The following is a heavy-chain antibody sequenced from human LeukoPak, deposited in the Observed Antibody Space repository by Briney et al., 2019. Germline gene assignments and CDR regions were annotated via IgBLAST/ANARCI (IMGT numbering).Heavy chain of an antibody. V-gene: IGHV5-51*01. D-gene: IGHD3/OR15-3a*01. Sequence: SLQISCKGSGYSFTSYWIGWVRQMPGKGLEWMGIIYPGDSDTRYSPSFQGQVPISADKSISTAYLQWSSLKASDTAMYYCARSGLAPDYYFDYWGQGTLVTVSS. J-gene: IGHJ4*02. CDR3: ARSGLAPDYYFDY. CDR1: GYSFTSYW. CDR2: IYPGDSDT.